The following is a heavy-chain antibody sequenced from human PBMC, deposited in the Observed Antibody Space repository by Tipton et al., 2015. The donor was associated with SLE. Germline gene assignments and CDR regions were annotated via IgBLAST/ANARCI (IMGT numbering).Heavy chain of an antibody. J-gene: IGHJ3*02. CDR2: INHSGST. CDR3: AGVSRDAFEI. CDR1: GGSFSGYY. V-gene: IGHV4-34*01. Sequence: LRLSCAVYGGSFSGYYWSWIRQPPGKGLEWIGEINHSGSTNYNPSLKSRVTISVDTSKNQFSLKLSSVTAADTAVYYCAGVSRDAFEIWGQGTMVIVSS. D-gene: IGHD5/OR15-5a*01.